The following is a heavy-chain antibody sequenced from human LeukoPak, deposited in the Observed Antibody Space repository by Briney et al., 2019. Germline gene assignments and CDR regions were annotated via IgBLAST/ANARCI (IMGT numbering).Heavy chain of an antibody. V-gene: IGHV3-74*01. D-gene: IGHD2-15*01. CDR1: GFTFSSYW. J-gene: IGHJ4*02. CDR3: AREVCIGGSCSVFDY. Sequence: GGSLRLSCAASGFTFSSYWMHWVRQAPGKGLVWVSRINSDGSSRTYADSVKGRYTISRDNAKNALSLQMNSLRTEDTAVYYCAREVCIGGSCSVFDYWGQGTLVTVSS. CDR2: INSDGSSR.